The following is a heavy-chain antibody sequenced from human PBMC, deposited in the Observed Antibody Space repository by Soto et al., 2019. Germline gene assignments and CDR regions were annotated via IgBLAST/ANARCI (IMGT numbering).Heavy chain of an antibody. CDR2: INHSGST. J-gene: IGHJ6*02. CDR3: ARGGSGRLYYYYGMDV. V-gene: IGHV4-34*01. CDR1: GGSFSGYY. D-gene: IGHD3-10*01. Sequence: SETLSLTCAVYGGSFSGYYWSWIRQPPGKGLEWIGEINHSGSTNYNPSLKSRVTISVDTSKNQFSLKLSSVTAADTAVYYCARGGSGRLYYYYGMDVWGQGTTVTVSS.